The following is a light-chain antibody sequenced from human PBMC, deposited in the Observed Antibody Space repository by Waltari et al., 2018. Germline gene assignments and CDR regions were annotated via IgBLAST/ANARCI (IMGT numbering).Light chain of an antibody. CDR1: YSNDGHNV. Sequence: QSMLTQPPPASGPPGQRVTISCAGPYSNDGHNVVTWYQQVPGTAPKLLIYRNDQRPSGVPDRCSGSKSGSSASLAICGLRSEDEGDYYCASWDDSLNGHWAFGGGTKLTVL. V-gene: IGLV1-44*01. CDR3: ASWDDSLNGHWA. CDR2: RND. J-gene: IGLJ2*01.